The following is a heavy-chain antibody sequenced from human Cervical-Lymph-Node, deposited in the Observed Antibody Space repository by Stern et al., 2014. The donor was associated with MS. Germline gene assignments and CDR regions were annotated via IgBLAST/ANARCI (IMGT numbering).Heavy chain of an antibody. CDR2: IYYSGST. J-gene: IGHJ4*02. CDR1: GGSISSYY. CDR3: ARGIDGYINYFDY. Sequence: QLQLQESGPGLVKPSETLSLTCTVSGGSISSYYWSWIRQPPGKGLEWIGDIYYSGSTNYNPSLKSRVTISVDTSKNQFSLKLSSVTAADTAVYYCARGIDGYINYFDYWGQGTLVTVSS. D-gene: IGHD5-24*01. V-gene: IGHV4-59*01.